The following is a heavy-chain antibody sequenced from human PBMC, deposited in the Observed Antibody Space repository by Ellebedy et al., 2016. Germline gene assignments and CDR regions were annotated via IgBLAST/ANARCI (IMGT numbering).Heavy chain of an antibody. CDR2: ISSSSSYI. D-gene: IGHD2-2*01. J-gene: IGHJ4*02. Sequence: GGSLRLXCAASGFTFSSYSMNWVRQAPGKGLEWVSSISSSSSYIYYADSVKGRFTISRDNAKNSLYLQMNSLRAEDTAVYYCARRGREACSTTSCPLDNWGQGILVTVSS. CDR3: ARRGREACSTTSCPLDN. V-gene: IGHV3-21*01. CDR1: GFTFSSYS.